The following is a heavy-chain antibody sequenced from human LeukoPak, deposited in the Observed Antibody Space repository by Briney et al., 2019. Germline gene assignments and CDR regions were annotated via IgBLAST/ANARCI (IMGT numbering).Heavy chain of an antibody. V-gene: IGHV4-31*03. CDR1: GVSISSDKYY. D-gene: IGHD2-21*01. CDR2: MYYSGST. Sequence: KPSQTLSLTCTVSGVSISSDKYYWSWIRQRPGKGLEWIGYMYYSGSTSYNPSLKSRVSISLGTPKNQFSLKLTSVTAADTAVYYCATPYCGTISCLDVFDIWGQGTMVTVPS. CDR3: ATPYCGTISCLDVFDI. J-gene: IGHJ3*02.